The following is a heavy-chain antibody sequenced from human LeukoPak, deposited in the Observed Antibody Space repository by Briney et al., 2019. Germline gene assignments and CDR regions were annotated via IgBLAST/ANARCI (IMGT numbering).Heavy chain of an antibody. J-gene: IGHJ4*02. V-gene: IGHV3-33*01. CDR1: GFTFSSYG. CDR3: ARSHQSDSSGWYDY. Sequence: GGSLSLSCAASGFTFSSYGMHWVRQAPGKGLEWVAVIWYDGSNKYYADSVKGRFTISRDNSKNTLYLQMNSLRAEDTAVYYCARSHQSDSSGWYDYWGQGTLVTVSS. CDR2: IWYDGSNK. D-gene: IGHD6-19*01.